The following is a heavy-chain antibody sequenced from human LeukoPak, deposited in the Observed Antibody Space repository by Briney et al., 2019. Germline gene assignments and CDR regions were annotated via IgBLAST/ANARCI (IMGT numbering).Heavy chain of an antibody. Sequence: ASVKASCKSSGYTFTGYYMHGVRQAPGQGLEWMGWINPNTGGINYAQKFQGRVTMTRDTSISAAYMELSRLRSDDTAVYYCARDPYSNYFDYWGQGTLVTVSS. CDR3: ARDPYSNYFDY. D-gene: IGHD5-18*01. CDR1: GYTFTGYY. V-gene: IGHV1-2*02. J-gene: IGHJ4*02. CDR2: INPNTGGI.